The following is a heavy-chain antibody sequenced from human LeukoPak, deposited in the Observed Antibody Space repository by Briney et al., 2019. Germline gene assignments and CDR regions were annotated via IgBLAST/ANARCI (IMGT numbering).Heavy chain of an antibody. Sequence: PGGSLRLSCAASGFTFWTYVMNWLRQAPGKGREWVLIISDSGANTYYADSAKGRFTISRANSKSTLYLQMKSLRAEDTAVYYCGRYYVMDVWGQGTSVTVSS. V-gene: IGHV3-23*01. J-gene: IGHJ6*02. CDR1: GFTFWTYV. CDR3: GRYYVMDV. CDR2: ISDSGANT.